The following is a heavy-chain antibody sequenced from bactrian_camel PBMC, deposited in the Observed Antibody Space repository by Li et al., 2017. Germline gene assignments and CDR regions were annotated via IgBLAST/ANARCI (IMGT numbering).Heavy chain of an antibody. V-gene: IGHV3S55*01. Sequence: HVQLVESGGGLVQAGGSLRLSCSVSGYTDCNFAMSWYRQAPGKEREFVSEVDSAGGTIYADSVKGRFTISKDNTNNTLYLQMDNLKPEDSAMYYCSADWSGGYCYLSQDYRYVQLWGQGTQVTVS. CDR3: SADWSGGYCYLSQDYRYVQL. J-gene: IGHJ4*01. CDR1: GYTDCNFA. D-gene: IGHD2*01. CDR2: VDSAGGT.